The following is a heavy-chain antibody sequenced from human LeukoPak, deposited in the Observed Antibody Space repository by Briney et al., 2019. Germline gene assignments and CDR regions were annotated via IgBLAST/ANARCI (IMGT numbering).Heavy chain of an antibody. Sequence: GGSLRLSCAASGFIVNSNYMSWVRQAPGKGLEWVSVIYSGGSTDYADSVKGRFTLSRDNSKNTLYLQMNSLGVEDTAVYYCARDKGVGAPARDAFDIWGQGTMVTVSS. CDR1: GFIVNSNY. J-gene: IGHJ3*02. D-gene: IGHD1-26*01. CDR3: ARDKGVGAPARDAFDI. V-gene: IGHV3-53*01. CDR2: IYSGGST.